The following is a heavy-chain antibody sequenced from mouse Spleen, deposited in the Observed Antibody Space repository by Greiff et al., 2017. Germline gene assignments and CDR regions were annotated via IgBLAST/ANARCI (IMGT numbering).Heavy chain of an antibody. J-gene: IGHJ3*01. CDR2: ISSGGGST. CDR3: ASLDSSGYPLAY. CDR1: GFAFSSYD. D-gene: IGHD3-2*01. V-gene: IGHV5-12-1*01. Sequence: EVQLVESGGGLVKPGGSLKLSCAASGFAFSSYDMSWVRQTPEKRLEWVAYISSGGGSTYYPDTVKGRFTISRDNAKNTLYLQMSSLKSEDTAMYYCASLDSSGYPLAYWGQGTLVTVSA.